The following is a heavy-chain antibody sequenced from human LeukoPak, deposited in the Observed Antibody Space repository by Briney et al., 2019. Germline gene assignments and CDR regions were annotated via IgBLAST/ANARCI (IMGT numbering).Heavy chain of an antibody. CDR1: GYTFSGYG. J-gene: IGHJ6*02. V-gene: IGHV1-18*01. CDR3: ARGDDTTGYYWRVDV. Sequence: ASVKVSCKASGYTFSGYGITWVRQAPGQGLEWMGGISGYNGNTDYAQKYQDRVTMTTDTSTSTAYMELRSLTSDDTAVYYCARGDDTTGYYWRVDVWGQGTPVTVSS. CDR2: ISGYNGNT. D-gene: IGHD3-22*01.